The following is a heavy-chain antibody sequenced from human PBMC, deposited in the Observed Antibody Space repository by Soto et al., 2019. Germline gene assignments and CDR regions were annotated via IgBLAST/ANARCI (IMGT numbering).Heavy chain of an antibody. Sequence: PGGSLRLSCAASGFTFSSYAMSWVRQAPGKGLEWVSVISGSDDSTYYADSVKGRSTISRDNAKNSLYLQMNSLRDEDTVVYYCARESRFLEWLSLNWFDPWGQGTLVTVSS. CDR1: GFTFSSYA. D-gene: IGHD3-3*01. V-gene: IGHV3-23*01. CDR3: ARESRFLEWLSLNWFDP. CDR2: ISGSDDST. J-gene: IGHJ5*02.